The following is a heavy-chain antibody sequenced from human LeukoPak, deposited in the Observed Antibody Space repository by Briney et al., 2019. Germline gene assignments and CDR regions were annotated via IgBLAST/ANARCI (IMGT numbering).Heavy chain of an antibody. Sequence: GASVKVSCKASGGTFNNYTISWVRQAPGQGLEWMGWISAYNGNTNYAQKLQGRGTMTTDTSTSTAYMELRSLRSDDTAVYYCARGMVTMVRGWSPPGYWGQGTLVTVSS. D-gene: IGHD3-10*01. CDR1: GGTFNNYT. V-gene: IGHV1-18*01. CDR3: ARGMVTMVRGWSPPGY. J-gene: IGHJ4*02. CDR2: ISAYNGNT.